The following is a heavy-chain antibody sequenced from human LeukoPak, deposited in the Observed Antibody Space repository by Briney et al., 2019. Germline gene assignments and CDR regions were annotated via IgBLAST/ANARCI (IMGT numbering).Heavy chain of an antibody. CDR3: ARGGCSSTSCYNNIFLFDY. CDR1: GFTFKSAW. J-gene: IGHJ4*02. D-gene: IGHD2-2*02. V-gene: IGHV3-7*01. Sequence: PGGSLRLSCAASGFTFKSAWMTWVRQAPGKGLEWVANIKEDGSQKNYVDSVKGRFTISRDNAKNSLYLQMNSLRAEDTAVYYCARGGCSSTSCYNNIFLFDYWGQGTLVTVSS. CDR2: IKEDGSQK.